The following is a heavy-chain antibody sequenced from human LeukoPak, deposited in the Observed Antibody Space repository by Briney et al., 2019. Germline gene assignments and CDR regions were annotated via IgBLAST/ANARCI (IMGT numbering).Heavy chain of an antibody. CDR3: ARGVVRYYYDSGGYYSP. D-gene: IGHD3-22*01. CDR1: GGSINNYH. V-gene: IGHV4-59*12. J-gene: IGHJ5*02. Sequence: SETLSLTCTVSGGSINNYHWSWIRQPPGKGLEWIGYIYYSGSTNYSPSLKSRVTISVDTSKNQFSLKLSSVTAADTAVYYCARGVVRYYYDSGGYYSPWGRGTLVTVSS. CDR2: IYYSGST.